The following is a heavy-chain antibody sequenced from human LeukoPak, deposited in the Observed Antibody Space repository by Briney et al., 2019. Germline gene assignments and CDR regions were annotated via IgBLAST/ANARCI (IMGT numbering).Heavy chain of an antibody. D-gene: IGHD6-19*01. CDR1: GFTFGDYA. J-gene: IGHJ4*02. CDR2: IRGKAYGGTT. CDR3: TRGPYSSGWYEEGY. Sequence: GGSLRLSCTASGFTFGDYAMSWFRQAPGKGLEWVGFIRGKAYGGTTEYAASVKGRFTISRDDSKSIAYLQMNSLKTEDTAVYYCTRGPYSSGWYEEGYWGQGTLVTVSS. V-gene: IGHV3-49*03.